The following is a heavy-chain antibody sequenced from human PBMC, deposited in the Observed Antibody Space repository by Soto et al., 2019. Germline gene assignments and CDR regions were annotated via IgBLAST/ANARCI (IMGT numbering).Heavy chain of an antibody. CDR2: VYYTGST. V-gene: IGHV4-30-4*01. J-gene: IGHJ5*02. Sequence: SETLSLTCTVSGASIRSTDYYWSWIRQAPGKGLEWIGYVYYTGSTYYNPSLMSRLTISVDTSKNQFSLKLTSVSAAETAVYYCVRTAREGAVAPHWFDRWGQGTQVTVSS. CDR3: VRTAREGAVAPHWFDR. CDR1: GASIRSTDYY. D-gene: IGHD2-21*02.